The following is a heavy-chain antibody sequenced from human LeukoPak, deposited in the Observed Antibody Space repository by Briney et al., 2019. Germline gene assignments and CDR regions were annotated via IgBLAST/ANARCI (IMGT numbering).Heavy chain of an antibody. D-gene: IGHD2/OR15-2a*01. Sequence: VASVNVSCKASGYTFTGYYMHWVRQAPGQGLEWMGWINPNSGGTNYAQKFQGRVTMTRDTSISTAYMELSRLRSDDTAVYYCARDLPDYFALMTFDYWGQGTLVTVSS. CDR1: GYTFTGYY. V-gene: IGHV1-2*02. CDR3: ARDLPDYFALMTFDY. J-gene: IGHJ4*02. CDR2: INPNSGGT.